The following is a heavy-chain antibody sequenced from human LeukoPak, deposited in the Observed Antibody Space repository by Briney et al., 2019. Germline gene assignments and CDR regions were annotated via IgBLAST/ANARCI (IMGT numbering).Heavy chain of an antibody. CDR2: IIPIFGTA. V-gene: IGHV1-69*05. J-gene: IGHJ3*02. D-gene: IGHD2-15*01. Sequence: ASVKVSCKTSGFTFTDYFLHWVRQAPGQGLEWMGGIIPIFGTANYAQKFQGRVTITTDESTSTAYMELSSLRSKDTAVYYCARLDYSSAFDIWGQGTMVTVSS. CDR3: ARLDYSSAFDI. CDR1: GFTFTDYF.